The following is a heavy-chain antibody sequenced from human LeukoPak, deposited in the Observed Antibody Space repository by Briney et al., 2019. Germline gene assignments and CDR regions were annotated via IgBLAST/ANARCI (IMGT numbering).Heavy chain of an antibody. CDR1: GGSFSGYY. CDR3: ARESNSPLDY. J-gene: IGHJ4*02. Sequence: PSETLSLTCAVYGGSFSGYYWSWIRQPPGKGLEWIGEINHSGSTNYNPSLKSRVTISVDTSKNQFSLKPSSVTAADTAVYYCARESNSPLDYWGQGTLVTVSS. V-gene: IGHV4-34*01. CDR2: INHSGST. D-gene: IGHD5-24*01.